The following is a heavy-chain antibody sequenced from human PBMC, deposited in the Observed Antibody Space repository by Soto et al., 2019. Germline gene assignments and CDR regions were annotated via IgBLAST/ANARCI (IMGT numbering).Heavy chain of an antibody. D-gene: IGHD3-3*01. CDR2: MNPNSGNT. V-gene: IGHV1-8*01. CDR1: GYTFTSYD. CDR3: ARKGYDFWSGYYTNYYYYYMDV. Sequence: ASVKVSCKASGYTFTSYDINWVRQATGQGLEWMGWMNPNSGNTGYAQKFQGRVTMTRNTSISTAYMELSSLRSEDTAVYYCARKGYDFWSGYYTNYYYYYMDVWGKGTTVTVSS. J-gene: IGHJ6*03.